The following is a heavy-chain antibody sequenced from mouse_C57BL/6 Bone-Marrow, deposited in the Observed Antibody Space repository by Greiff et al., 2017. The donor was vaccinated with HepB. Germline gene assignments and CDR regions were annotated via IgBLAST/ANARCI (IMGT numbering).Heavy chain of an antibody. Sequence: VQLQQSGAELVKPGASVKLSCTASGFTIKDYYMHWVKQRTEQGLEWIGRIDPEDGETTYAPKFQGKATITADTSSNTAYLQLSSLTSEDTAVYYCARPIWYFDVWGTGTTVTVSS. CDR3: ARPIWYFDV. CDR2: IDPEDGET. V-gene: IGHV14-2*01. J-gene: IGHJ1*03. CDR1: GFTIKDYY.